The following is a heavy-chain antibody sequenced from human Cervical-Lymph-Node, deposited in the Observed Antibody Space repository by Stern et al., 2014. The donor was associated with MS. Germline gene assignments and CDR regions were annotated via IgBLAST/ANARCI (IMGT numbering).Heavy chain of an antibody. Sequence: EVQLVESGGGLVQPGGSLRLSCAASGFTFSSYWMSWVRQAPGKGLEWVANIKQDGSEQYYVDSVKGRFTIARDNAKNSLYLQMNSLRAEDTAVYYCARDGYCSGGSCYVSFYYGMDVWGQGTTVTVSS. J-gene: IGHJ6*02. CDR2: IKQDGSEQ. V-gene: IGHV3-7*01. D-gene: IGHD2-15*01. CDR1: GFTFSSYW. CDR3: ARDGYCSGGSCYVSFYYGMDV.